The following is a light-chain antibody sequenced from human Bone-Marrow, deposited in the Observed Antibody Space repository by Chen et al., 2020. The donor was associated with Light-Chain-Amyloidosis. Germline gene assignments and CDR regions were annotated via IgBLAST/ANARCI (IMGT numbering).Light chain of an antibody. CDR1: PSMGSY. CDR3: QQRYRTLT. Sequence: DIQMTQSPSSLSASVGDRVTITCRASPSMGSYLNWYQQKPGKAPKLLIYAASSLQSGVASRVSGRGAGTDSTLTTSSLQTEDFATYYWQQRYRTLTFRPGTKVDI. J-gene: IGKJ3*01. CDR2: AAS. V-gene: IGKV1-39*01.